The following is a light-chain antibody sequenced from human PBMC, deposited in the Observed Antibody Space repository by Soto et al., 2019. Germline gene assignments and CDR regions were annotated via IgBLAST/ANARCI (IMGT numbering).Light chain of an antibody. J-gene: IGLJ3*02. CDR2: EVS. CDR1: SSDVGKYSY. CDR3: SSFTTSSTWV. Sequence: QSVLTQPASVSGSPGQSIAISCTGTSSDVGKYSYVSWFQQYPGNAPKLMIYEVSNRPSGVSNRFSGSKSGNTASLTISGLQGEDEADYYCSSFTTSSTWVFGGGPKVTVL. V-gene: IGLV2-14*01.